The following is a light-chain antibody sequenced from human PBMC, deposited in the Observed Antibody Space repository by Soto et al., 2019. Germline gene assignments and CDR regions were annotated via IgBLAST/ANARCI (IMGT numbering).Light chain of an antibody. CDR3: QKYNNWPIT. Sequence: VLTQSPATLSLSPGERATLSCRASQSVSSNLAWHQQKTGQAPRILFNGESTRATGIPDRFTGSGSGTELTLTISRLQSEDFAVYYCQKYNNWPITFGQGTRLEI. CDR1: QSVSSN. J-gene: IGKJ5*01. V-gene: IGKV3-15*01. CDR2: GES.